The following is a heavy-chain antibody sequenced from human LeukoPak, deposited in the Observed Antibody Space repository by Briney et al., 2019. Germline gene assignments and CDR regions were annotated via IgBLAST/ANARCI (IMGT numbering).Heavy chain of an antibody. CDR3: ARVSGSWYGMDV. CDR1: GGTFSSYA. V-gene: IGHV1-69*04. CDR2: IIPILGIA. J-gene: IGHJ6*02. Sequence: GASVKVSCKASGGTFSSYAISWVRQAPGQGLEWMGRIIPILGIANYAQKFQGRVTITADKSTSTAYMELSSLRSEDTAVYYCARVSGSWYGMDVWGQGTTVTVSS. D-gene: IGHD3-10*01.